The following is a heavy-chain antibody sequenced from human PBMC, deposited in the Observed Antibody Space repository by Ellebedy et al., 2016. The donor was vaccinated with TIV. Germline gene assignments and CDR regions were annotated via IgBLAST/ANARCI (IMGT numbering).Heavy chain of an antibody. J-gene: IGHJ4*02. V-gene: IGHV1-18*01. CDR3: ARTPLITMIVVGISDY. CDR2: ISAYNGNT. D-gene: IGHD3-22*01. CDR1: GYTFIDYG. Sequence: AASVKVSCKSSGYTFIDYGISWVRQAPGQGLDWMGWISAYNGNTNYAQKLQGRVTMTSDTSTSTAYMELRSLRSDDTAVYYCARTPLITMIVVGISDYWGQGTLVTVSS.